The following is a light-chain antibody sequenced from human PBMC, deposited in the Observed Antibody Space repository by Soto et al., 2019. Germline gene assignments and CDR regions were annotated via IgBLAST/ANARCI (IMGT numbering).Light chain of an antibody. J-gene: IGLJ1*01. CDR3: NAQADNGKHV. CDR1: SNDVGHSSF. CDR2: EVS. V-gene: IGLV2-8*01. Sequence: QSALTQPPSASGSPGQSVTISCTGNSNDVGHSSFISWYQQHPGKGPKLIIYEVSKRPSGVPDRFSGSKSGNTASLSVSGLPDEDEADYFCNAQADNGKHVFGTGTKVTVL.